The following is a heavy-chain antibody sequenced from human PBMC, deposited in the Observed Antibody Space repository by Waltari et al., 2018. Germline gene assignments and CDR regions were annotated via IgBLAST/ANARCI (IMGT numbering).Heavy chain of an antibody. D-gene: IGHD2-15*01. J-gene: IGHJ4*02. V-gene: IGHV3-21*01. CDR1: GFPLNPHN. CDR3: ARAGRNGYSYLDY. Sequence: EVNLVEAGGGLVRPGGPRRPSGPTSGFPLNPHNINWVRQAPGKGLEWVSLISSTGTYTFYADSVKGRFSISRDNAQTSVYLQLNSLKVEDTAVYYCARAGRNGYSYLDYWGQGTLVTVST. CDR2: ISSTGTYT.